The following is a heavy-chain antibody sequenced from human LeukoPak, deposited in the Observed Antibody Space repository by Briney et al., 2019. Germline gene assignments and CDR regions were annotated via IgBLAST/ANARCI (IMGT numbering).Heavy chain of an antibody. Sequence: SVKVSCKASGGTFSSYAISWVRQAPGQGLEWMGGIIPIFGTANYAQKFQGRVTITADESTSTAYMELSSLRSEDTAVYYCARDPQRRLGYCSSTSCPPRGFDYWGQGTLVTVSS. V-gene: IGHV1-69*13. CDR3: ARDPQRRLGYCSSTSCPPRGFDY. D-gene: IGHD2-2*01. CDR1: GGTFSSYA. J-gene: IGHJ4*02. CDR2: IIPIFGTA.